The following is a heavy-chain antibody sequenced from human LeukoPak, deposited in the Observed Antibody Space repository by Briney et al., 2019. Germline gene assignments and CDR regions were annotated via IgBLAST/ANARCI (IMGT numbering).Heavy chain of an antibody. V-gene: IGHV1-8*01. J-gene: IGHJ4*02. CDR1: GYTFTSYD. D-gene: IGHD3-3*01. Sequence: ASVKVSXKASGYTFTSYDINWVRQAIGQGLEWIGWMNPNSGNTGYAQKFQGRVTMTRNTSISTAYMELSSLRSEDTAVYYCARGTYYDFWSGVYFDYWGQGTLVTVSS. CDR3: ARGTYYDFWSGVYFDY. CDR2: MNPNSGNT.